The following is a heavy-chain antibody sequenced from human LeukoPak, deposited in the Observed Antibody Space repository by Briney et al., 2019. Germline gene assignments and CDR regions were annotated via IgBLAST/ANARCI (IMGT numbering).Heavy chain of an antibody. CDR1: GGTFSSYA. J-gene: IGHJ4*02. D-gene: IGHD6-13*01. CDR2: IIPIFGTA. CDR3: ARDRYSSSWYFDY. Sequence: SVKVSCKASGGTFSSYAISWVRQAPGQGLEWMGGIIPIFGTANYAQKFQGRVTITTGESTSTAYMELSSLRSEDTAVYYCARDRYSSSWYFDYWGQGTLVTVSS. V-gene: IGHV1-69*05.